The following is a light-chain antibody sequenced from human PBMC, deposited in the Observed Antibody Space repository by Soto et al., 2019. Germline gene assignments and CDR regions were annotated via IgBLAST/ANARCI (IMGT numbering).Light chain of an antibody. CDR3: GSYTTSSNDV. CDR1: ISDVGSYNY. J-gene: IGLJ1*01. CDR2: DVS. Sequence: QSALTQPASVSGSPGQSITISCTGTISDVGSYNYVSWYQQYPGKAPKLMIYDVSTRPSGVSDRFSGSKSGNTASLTISGLRAGDEADYYCGSYTTSSNDVFGTGTKLTVL. V-gene: IGLV2-14*03.